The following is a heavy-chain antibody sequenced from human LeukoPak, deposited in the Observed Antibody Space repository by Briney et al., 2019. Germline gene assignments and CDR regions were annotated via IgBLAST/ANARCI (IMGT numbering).Heavy chain of an antibody. J-gene: IGHJ5*02. D-gene: IGHD4-17*01. CDR3: ARGSDYGDYNWFDP. Sequence: GASEKVSCKASGYTFTSYDINWVRQATGQGLEWMGWMNPNSGNTGYAQKFQGRVTMTRNTSISTAYMELSSLRSEDTAVYYCARGSDYGDYNWFDPWGQGTLVTVSS. CDR2: MNPNSGNT. CDR1: GYTFTSYD. V-gene: IGHV1-8*01.